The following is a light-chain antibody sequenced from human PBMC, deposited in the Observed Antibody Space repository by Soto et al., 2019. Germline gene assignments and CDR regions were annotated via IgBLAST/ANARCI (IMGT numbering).Light chain of an antibody. J-gene: IGKJ1*01. Sequence: EIVLTQSPGTLSLSPGDRATLSCRASQSVNSNYLAWYQRKPGQAPRLLIYGASNRATDIPYRFSASGSGTDFTLTITRLEAEAFAVYYCQQYDSTPPTLGQGTKVEVK. CDR2: GAS. CDR1: QSVNSNY. CDR3: QQYDSTPPT. V-gene: IGKV3-20*01.